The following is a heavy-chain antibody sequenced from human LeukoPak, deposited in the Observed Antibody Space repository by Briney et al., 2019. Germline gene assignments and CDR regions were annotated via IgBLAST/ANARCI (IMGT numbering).Heavy chain of an antibody. J-gene: IGHJ5*02. CDR3: AGARGWEFSS. CDR2: IKQDGSEK. Sequence: GGSLRLSCAASGFTFSSYWMGWVRQAPGMGLEWVATIKQDGSEKYYLDSVKGRFTISRDNAKNSLFLQMNSLRAEDTAVFYCAGARGWEFSSWGQGTLVTVSS. V-gene: IGHV3-7*01. D-gene: IGHD1-26*01. CDR1: GFTFSSYW.